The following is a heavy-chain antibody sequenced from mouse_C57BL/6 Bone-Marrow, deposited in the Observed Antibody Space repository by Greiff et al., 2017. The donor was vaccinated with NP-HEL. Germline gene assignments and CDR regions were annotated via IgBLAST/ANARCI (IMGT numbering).Heavy chain of an antibody. CDR3: ARDGYGNPYWYFDV. Sequence: QVQLQQPGAELVKPGASVKLSCKASGYTFTSYWMHWVKQRPGQGLEWIGMIHPNSGSTNYNEKFKSKATLTVDKSSSTAYMQLSSLTSEDSAVYYCARDGYGNPYWYFDVWGTGTTVTVSS. CDR2: IHPNSGST. J-gene: IGHJ1*03. V-gene: IGHV1-64*01. CDR1: GYTFTSYW. D-gene: IGHD2-1*01.